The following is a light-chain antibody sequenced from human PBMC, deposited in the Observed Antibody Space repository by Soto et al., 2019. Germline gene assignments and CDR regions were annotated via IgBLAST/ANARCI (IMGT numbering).Light chain of an antibody. CDR3: QEYGSSLWA. V-gene: IGKV3-20*01. CDR2: GAS. J-gene: IGKJ1*01. CDR1: QSVSSSY. Sequence: EIVLTQSPGTLSLSPGERATLSCRASQSVSSSYLAWYQQKPGQAPRLLIYGASSRATGIPDRFSGSGSGKAFTLNNSRLEPEDFAVYYCQEYGSSLWAFGQGTKVEIK.